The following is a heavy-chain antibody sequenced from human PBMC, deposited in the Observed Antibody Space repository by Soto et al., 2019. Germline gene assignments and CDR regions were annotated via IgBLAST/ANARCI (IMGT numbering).Heavy chain of an antibody. D-gene: IGHD3-22*01. CDR1: GYTFTSYG. Sequence: ASVKLSCTASGYTFTSYGISWVRQAPGQGLEWMGWISAYNGNTHYAQKLQGRVTMTTDTSTSTAYMELRSLRSDDTAVYYCARGSYYYDSSGYYHYWGQGTLVTVSS. V-gene: IGHV1-18*01. CDR2: ISAYNGNT. J-gene: IGHJ4*02. CDR3: ARGSYYYDSSGYYHY.